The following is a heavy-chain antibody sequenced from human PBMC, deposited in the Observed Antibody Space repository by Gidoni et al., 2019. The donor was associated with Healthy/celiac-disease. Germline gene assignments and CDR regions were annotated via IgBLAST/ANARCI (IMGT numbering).Heavy chain of an antibody. D-gene: IGHD3-9*01. CDR2: ISSNGGST. CDR3: ARSPSRYFDWLLREDAFDI. V-gene: IGHV3-64*01. J-gene: IGHJ3*02. CDR1: GFTFRSYA. Sequence: EVQLVESGGGLFQPVGSLRLSCAASGFTFRSYAMHWVRQAPGKGLEYVSAISSNGGSTYYANSVKGRFTISRDNSKNTLYLQMGSLRAEDMAVYYCARSPSRYFDWLLREDAFDIWGQGTMVTVSS.